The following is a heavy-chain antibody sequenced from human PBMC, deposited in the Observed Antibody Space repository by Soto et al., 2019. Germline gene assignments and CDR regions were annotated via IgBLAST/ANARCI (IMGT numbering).Heavy chain of an antibody. V-gene: IGHV3-53*01. CDR1: GFTVSSNY. J-gene: IGHJ4*02. D-gene: IGHD6-13*01. Sequence: GGSLRLSCAASGFTVSSNYMSWVRQAPGKGLEWVSVIYSGGSTYYADSVKGRFTISRDNSKNTLYLQMNSLRAEDMAVYYCARDPYSSSWPTSVRWGQGTLVTVSS. CDR3: ARDPYSSSWPTSVR. CDR2: IYSGGST.